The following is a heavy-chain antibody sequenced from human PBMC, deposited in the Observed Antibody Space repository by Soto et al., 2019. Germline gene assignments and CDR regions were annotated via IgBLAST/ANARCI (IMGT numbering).Heavy chain of an antibody. CDR2: MTGSGATI. V-gene: IGHV3-23*01. Sequence: PGGSLRLSCAASGFTISTFAMTWVRQAPGKGLESVCGMTGSGATIHYADSVKGRFTISKDNSRNVLYLQMDYLRDEDTAVYYCAKDAVYNDSLWLMDSWGQGTLVTVSS. CDR1: GFTISTFA. D-gene: IGHD2-21*01. J-gene: IGHJ4*02. CDR3: AKDAVYNDSLWLMDS.